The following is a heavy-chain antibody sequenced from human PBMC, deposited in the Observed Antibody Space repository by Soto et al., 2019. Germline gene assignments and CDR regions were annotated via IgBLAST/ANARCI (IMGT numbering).Heavy chain of an antibody. J-gene: IGHJ6*02. Sequence: GGSLRLSCAASGFTLSSAWMSWVRQAPGKGLEWVGRIKKKTDGGTTDFAEPVRYRFAMSRDDSRNTVYLQMNSLNTEDTAVYYCTKVGRYYGVDVWGQGTTVTVSS. CDR3: TKVGRYYGVDV. D-gene: IGHD3-9*01. CDR1: GFTLSSAW. V-gene: IGHV3-15*01. CDR2: IKKKTDGGTT.